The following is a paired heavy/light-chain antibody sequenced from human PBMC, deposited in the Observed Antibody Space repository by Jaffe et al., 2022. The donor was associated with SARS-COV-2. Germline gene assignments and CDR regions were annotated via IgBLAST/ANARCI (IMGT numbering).Light chain of an antibody. Sequence: SYVLTQPPSVSVAPGQTARLTCGGNTIGSKRVHWYRQKSGQAPVLVVYDDRARPSWTPERFSGSNSGNTATLIISGVEAGDEADYYCQVWDSSSDHVVFGGGTRLTVL. CDR2: DDR. CDR1: TIGSKR. J-gene: IGLJ3*02. V-gene: IGLV3-21*02. CDR3: QVWDSSSDHVV.
Heavy chain of an antibody. V-gene: IGHV3-48*03. CDR2: IGRRDETI. CDR3: ARDRGSDDPGSSNY. D-gene: IGHD1-26*01. J-gene: IGHJ4*02. CDR1: GFTFNAYQ. Sequence: EVQLVESGGGLVQPGGSLRLSCVGSGFTFNAYQLNWVRQAPGKGLEWISYIGRRDETIFYADSVKGRFTISRDDAKKSLYLQMNGLSGEDTAVYYCARDRGSDDPGSSNYWGQGTLVTVSS.